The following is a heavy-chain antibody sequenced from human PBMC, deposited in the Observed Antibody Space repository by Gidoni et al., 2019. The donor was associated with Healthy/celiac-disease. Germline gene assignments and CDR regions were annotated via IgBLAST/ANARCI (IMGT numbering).Heavy chain of an antibody. D-gene: IGHD3-3*01. CDR1: GFTVSSYA. V-gene: IGHV3-23*01. J-gene: IGHJ4*02. Sequence: EVQLLESGGGLVQPGGSLRLSCAASGFTVSSYAMSWVRQAPGKGLEWVSAISVSGGSTYYADSVKGRFTISRDNSKNTLYLQMNSLRAEDTAVYYCAKCPYDFWSGSSPDYWGQGTLVTVSS. CDR2: ISVSGGST. CDR3: AKCPYDFWSGSSPDY.